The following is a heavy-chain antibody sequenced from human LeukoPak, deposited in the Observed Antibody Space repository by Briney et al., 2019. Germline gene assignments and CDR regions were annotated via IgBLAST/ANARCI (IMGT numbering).Heavy chain of an antibody. Sequence: GASVKVYCKASGHTFTSYAMHWVRQAPGQRLEWMGWINAGNGSTKYSQKFQGRVTITRDTSASTAYMELSSLRSEDTAVYYCARIRVPIAVAGITDSFDYWGQGTLVTVSS. D-gene: IGHD6-19*01. J-gene: IGHJ4*02. CDR3: ARIRVPIAVAGITDSFDY. V-gene: IGHV1-3*01. CDR1: GHTFTSYA. CDR2: INAGNGST.